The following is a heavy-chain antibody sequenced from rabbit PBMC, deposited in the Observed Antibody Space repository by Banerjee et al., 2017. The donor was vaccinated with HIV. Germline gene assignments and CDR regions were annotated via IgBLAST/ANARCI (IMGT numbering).Heavy chain of an antibody. CDR3: ARHVTGHGYAYDL. V-gene: IGHV1S45*01. D-gene: IGHD6-1*01. CDR1: GFSFSSSYY. CDR2: IYNNDGST. J-gene: IGHJ4*01. Sequence: QEQLEESGGDLVKPEASLTLTCTASGFSFSSSYYMCWVRQAPGKGLEWIGCIYNNDGSTYYASWAKGRFTVSKTSSTTVTLQMTSLTAADTATYFCARHVTGHGYAYDLWGQGTLVTVS.